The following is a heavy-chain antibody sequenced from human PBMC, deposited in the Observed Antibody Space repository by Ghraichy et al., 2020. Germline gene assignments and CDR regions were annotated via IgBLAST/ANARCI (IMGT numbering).Heavy chain of an antibody. D-gene: IGHD4/OR15-4a*01. CDR2: IYYSGST. CDR1: GGSVSSGSYY. V-gene: IGHV4-61*01. Sequence: SETLSLTCTVSGGSVSSGSYYWSWIRQPPGKGLEWIGYIYYSGSTNYNPSLKSRVTISVDTSKNQFSLKLSSVTAADTAVYYCARVGMELDFDYWGQGTLVTVSS. CDR3: ARVGMELDFDY. J-gene: IGHJ4*02.